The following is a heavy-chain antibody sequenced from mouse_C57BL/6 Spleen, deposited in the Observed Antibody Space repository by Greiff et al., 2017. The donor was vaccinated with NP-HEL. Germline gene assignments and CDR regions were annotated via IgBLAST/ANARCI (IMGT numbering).Heavy chain of an antibody. CDR3: ARDFDY. J-gene: IGHJ2*01. Sequence: QVQLQQSGAELVMPGASVKLSCKASGYTFTSYWMHWVKQRPGQGLEWIGEIDPSDSYTNYNQKFKDKATLTADKSSSTAYMQLSSLTSEDSAVYYCARDFDYWGQGTTLTVSS. CDR1: GYTFTSYW. V-gene: IGHV1-69*01. CDR2: IDPSDSYT.